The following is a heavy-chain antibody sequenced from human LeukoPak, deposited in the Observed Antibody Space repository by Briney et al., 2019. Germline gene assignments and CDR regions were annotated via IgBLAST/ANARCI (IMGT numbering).Heavy chain of an antibody. CDR1: GFTFSSYS. J-gene: IGHJ3*02. CDR2: INHSGST. CDR3: ATAWYYDILTGYSRDAFDI. D-gene: IGHD3-9*01. V-gene: IGHV4-34*08. Sequence: PGGSLRLSCAASGFTFSSYSMNWIRQPPGKGLEWIGEINHSGSTNYNPSLKSRVTISVDTSKNQFSLKLSSVTAADTAVYYCATAWYYDILTGYSRDAFDIWGQGTMVTVSS.